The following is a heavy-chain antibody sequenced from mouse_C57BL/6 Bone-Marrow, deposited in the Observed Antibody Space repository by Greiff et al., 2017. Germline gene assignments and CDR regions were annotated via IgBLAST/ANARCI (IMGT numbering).Heavy chain of an antibody. J-gene: IGHJ4*01. Sequence: EVKLMESGGGLVKPGGSLKLSCAASGFTFSSYAMSWVRQTPEKRLEWVATISDGGSYTYYPDNVKGRFTISRDNSKNKLYLQISHLKSEETAMYYCAREWITTEVANCAMDCWGQGTTVTVSA. V-gene: IGHV5-4*01. D-gene: IGHD1-1*01. CDR3: AREWITTEVANCAMDC. CDR2: ISDGGSYT. CDR1: GFTFSSYA.